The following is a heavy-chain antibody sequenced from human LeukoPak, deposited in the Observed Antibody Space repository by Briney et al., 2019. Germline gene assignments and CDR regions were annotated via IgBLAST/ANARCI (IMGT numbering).Heavy chain of an antibody. CDR2: ISTSGITI. CDR1: GFTFSSYA. CDR3: ARTSGYYDY. V-gene: IGHV3-48*03. Sequence: GRSLRLSCAASGFTFSSYAMHWVRQAPGKGLEWVSYISTSGITIYYADSVKGRFTISRDNAKNSLYLQMNSLRAEDTAVYYCARTSGYYDYWGHGTLVTVSS. D-gene: IGHD3-22*01. J-gene: IGHJ4*01.